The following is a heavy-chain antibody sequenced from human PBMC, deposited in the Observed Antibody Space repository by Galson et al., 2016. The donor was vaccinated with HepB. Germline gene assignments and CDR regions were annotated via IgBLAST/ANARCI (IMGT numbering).Heavy chain of an antibody. CDR1: GFTFSSYG. J-gene: IGHJ6*04. Sequence: SLRLSCAGSGFTFSSYGMTWVRQAPGKGLEDGSSISMRGGSRDYAESVKGRFTIPRDTSRSTLFPQMNSLRVEDTGVYYCVRGSTAPDVWGKGTTVTVSS. V-gene: IGHV3-23*01. CDR3: VRGSTAPDV. D-gene: IGHD3-16*01. CDR2: ISMRGGSR.